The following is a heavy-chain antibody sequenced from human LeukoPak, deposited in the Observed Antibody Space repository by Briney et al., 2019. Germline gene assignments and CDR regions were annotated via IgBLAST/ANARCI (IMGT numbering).Heavy chain of an antibody. Sequence: ASVKVSCKASGYTFTDYYLHWVRQTPGHGLEWMGCVDPNSGDTNYAQRFQGSVTMTRDTSISTAYMELNRLRSDDTAVYYCARASGSYWWFDSWGQGTLVTVSS. CDR3: ARASGSYWWFDS. CDR2: VDPNSGDT. V-gene: IGHV1-2*02. J-gene: IGHJ5*01. CDR1: GYTFTDYY. D-gene: IGHD1-26*01.